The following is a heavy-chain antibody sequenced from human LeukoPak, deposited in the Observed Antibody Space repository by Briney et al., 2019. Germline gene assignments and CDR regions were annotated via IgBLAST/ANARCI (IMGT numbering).Heavy chain of an antibody. CDR2: IYYSGST. V-gene: IGHV4-59*01. Sequence: SETLSLTCTVSGGSISSYYWSWIRQPPGKGLEWIGYIYYSGSTNYNPSLKSRVTISVDTSKNQFPLKLSSVTAADTAVYYCASWSTGDYARFDYWGQGTLVTVSS. D-gene: IGHD4-17*01. J-gene: IGHJ4*02. CDR1: GGSISSYY. CDR3: ASWSTGDYARFDY.